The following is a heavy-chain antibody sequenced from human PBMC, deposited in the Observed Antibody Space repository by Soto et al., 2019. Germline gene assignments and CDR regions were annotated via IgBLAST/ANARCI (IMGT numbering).Heavy chain of an antibody. Sequence: SATLSLTYPVSGGSISSNYWTWIRQPPGKGLEWIGYVYNSGSTNYNPSLKSRVTISEDTSKSQFSLKVNSMTAADTAVYYCARYRREAVAGYTLDNWGQGIVVTVSS. V-gene: IGHV4-59*01. D-gene: IGHD6-13*01. J-gene: IGHJ4*02. CDR3: ARYRREAVAGYTLDN. CDR1: GGSISSNY. CDR2: VYNSGST.